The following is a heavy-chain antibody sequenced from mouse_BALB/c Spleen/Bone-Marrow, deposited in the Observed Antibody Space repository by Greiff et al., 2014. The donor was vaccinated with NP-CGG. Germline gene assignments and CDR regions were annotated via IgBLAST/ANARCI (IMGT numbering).Heavy chain of an antibody. CDR3: AGTWYFDV. CDR1: GYSITSDYA. Sequence: VQLQQSGPGLVKPSQSLSLTCTVTGYSITSDYAWNWIRQFPGNKLEWMGYISYSGSTSYNPSLKSRISITRVTSKNQFFLQLNSVTTEDTATYYCAGTWYFDVWGAGTTVTVSS. CDR2: ISYSGST. J-gene: IGHJ1*01. V-gene: IGHV3-2*02. D-gene: IGHD4-1*01.